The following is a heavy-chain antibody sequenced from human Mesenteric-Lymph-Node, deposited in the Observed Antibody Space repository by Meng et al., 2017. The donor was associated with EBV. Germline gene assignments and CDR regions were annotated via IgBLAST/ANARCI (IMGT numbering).Heavy chain of an antibody. CDR1: RYTFSSHG. V-gene: IGHV1-18*01. CDR3: ARGAAAGTLDF. D-gene: IGHD6-13*01. Sequence: LLVPSGAVMQNPVVSFTVACKPSRYTFSSHGISCVRQSPRQGLEWIGWIGTSSRSPYYPQNLQGRVSKTTDTSTTTSYMELTILTSDDTAVYYCARGAAAGTLDFWGQGTLVTVSS. J-gene: IGHJ4*02. CDR2: IGTSSRSP.